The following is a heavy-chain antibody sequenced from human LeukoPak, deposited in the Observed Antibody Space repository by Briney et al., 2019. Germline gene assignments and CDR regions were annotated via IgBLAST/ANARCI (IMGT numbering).Heavy chain of an antibody. CDR2: IYYSGST. CDR3: TRRPGIAAAGTSVSYYGMDV. Sequence: PSETLSLTCTVSGGSISSYYWSWIRQPPGKGLEWIGYIYYSGSTNYNPSLKSRVTISVDTSKNHSSLKLSSVTATDTAVYYCTRRPGIAAAGTSVSYYGMDVWGQGTTVTVSS. D-gene: IGHD6-13*01. J-gene: IGHJ6*02. V-gene: IGHV4-59*08. CDR1: GGSISSYY.